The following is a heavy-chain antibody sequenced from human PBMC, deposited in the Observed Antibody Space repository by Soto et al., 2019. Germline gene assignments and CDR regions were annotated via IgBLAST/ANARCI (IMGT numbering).Heavy chain of an antibody. CDR2: INSIGST. Sequence: QVQLQESGPGLVKPSETLSLTCTVSGGSITAYYWSWIRQPPGKGLGWIAYINSIGSTNYNPSLKSRVTISVDTSNNQFSLKLSPATAADTAIYYCARHSVTAAGSFDYWGQGTLVTVSS. CDR1: GGSITAYY. CDR3: ARHSVTAAGSFDY. D-gene: IGHD6-13*01. V-gene: IGHV4-59*08. J-gene: IGHJ4*02.